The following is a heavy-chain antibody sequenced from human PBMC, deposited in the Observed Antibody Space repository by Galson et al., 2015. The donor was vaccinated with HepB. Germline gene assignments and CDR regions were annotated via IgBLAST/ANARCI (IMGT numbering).Heavy chain of an antibody. Sequence: SLRLSCAVSGFTFSIYSMSWVRQAPGKGLEWDSLISSTSSSIYYADSVKGRFTISRDNAKNSLYLQMNSLRAEDTAVYYCVKDGSGWSRDYWGQGTLVTVSS. D-gene: IGHD6-19*01. V-gene: IGHV3-21*01. CDR3: VKDGSGWSRDY. J-gene: IGHJ4*02. CDR1: GFTFSIYS. CDR2: ISSTSSSI.